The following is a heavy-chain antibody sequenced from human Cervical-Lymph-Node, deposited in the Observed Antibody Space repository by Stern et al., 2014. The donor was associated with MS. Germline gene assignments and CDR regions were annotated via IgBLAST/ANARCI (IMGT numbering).Heavy chain of an antibody. CDR3: VRGGYGDYEYFQH. D-gene: IGHD4-17*01. J-gene: IGHJ1*01. V-gene: IGHV3-53*01. CDR2: IYSSGGLA. CDR1: GFTVSNNY. Sequence: EVQLVESGGDLIQPGGSLRLSCAASGFTVSNNYMSWVRQAPGKGLEWVSIIYSSGGLAYYADSVKGRFTISRDNSKNTLFLQMKSLRVEDTAVYYCVRGGYGDYEYFQHWGQGTLLTVSS.